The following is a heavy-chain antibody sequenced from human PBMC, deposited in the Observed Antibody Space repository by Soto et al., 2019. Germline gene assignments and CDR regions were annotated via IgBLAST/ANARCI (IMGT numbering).Heavy chain of an antibody. J-gene: IGHJ1*01. CDR2: ISGSGGST. Sequence: EVQLLESGGGLVQPGGSLRLPCAASGFTFSSYAMSWVRQAPGKGLEWVSAISGSGGSTYYADSVKGRFTISRDNAKNTLYLPMTSLRAEDTAVYYCAKGFWYQLGFQHWGQGTRVTVSS. CDR1: GFTFSSYA. V-gene: IGHV3-23*01. D-gene: IGHD2-2*01. CDR3: AKGFWYQLGFQH.